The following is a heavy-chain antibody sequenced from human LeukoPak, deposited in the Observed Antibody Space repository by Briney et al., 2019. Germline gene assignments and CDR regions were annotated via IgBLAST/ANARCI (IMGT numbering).Heavy chain of an antibody. D-gene: IGHD1-26*01. Sequence: SETLSLTCTVSGGSIYNYYWSWIRQPAGKGLGWIGRIYTSGSTDYNPSLKSRVTISVDTSKNQFSLNLSSVTAADTAVYYCARGARGSYSYWGQGTLVTVSS. CDR1: GGSIYNYY. J-gene: IGHJ4*02. CDR3: ARGARGSYSY. V-gene: IGHV4-4*07. CDR2: IYTSGST.